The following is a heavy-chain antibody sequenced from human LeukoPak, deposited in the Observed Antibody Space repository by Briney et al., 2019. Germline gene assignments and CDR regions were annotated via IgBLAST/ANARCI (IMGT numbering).Heavy chain of an antibody. V-gene: IGHV3-23*01. CDR1: GFTFSSYV. CDR3: AKDFLAYSGGYYFDY. J-gene: IGHJ4*02. CDR2: FSGGGGNT. Sequence: TGGSLRLFCAASGFTFSSYVMTWVRRAPGKGLEWVSTFSGGGGNTYYAASVQGRFTISRDNSKSTLYLQMNSLRAEDAAVYYCAKDFLAYSGGYYFDYWGQGTLVTVSS. D-gene: IGHD6-19*01.